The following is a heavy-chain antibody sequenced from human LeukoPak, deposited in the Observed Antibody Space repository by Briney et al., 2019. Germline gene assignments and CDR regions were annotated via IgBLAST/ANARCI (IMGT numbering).Heavy chain of an antibody. Sequence: PSQTLSLTCTVSGGSISSGSYYWSWIRQPAGKGLEWIGRIYTSGSTNYNPSLKSRVTISVDTSKNQFSLKLSSVTAADTAVYYCARLPPAKAAAADYWGQGTLVTVSS. V-gene: IGHV4-61*02. CDR2: IYTSGST. CDR1: GGSISSGSYY. D-gene: IGHD6-13*01. J-gene: IGHJ4*02. CDR3: ARLPPAKAAAADY.